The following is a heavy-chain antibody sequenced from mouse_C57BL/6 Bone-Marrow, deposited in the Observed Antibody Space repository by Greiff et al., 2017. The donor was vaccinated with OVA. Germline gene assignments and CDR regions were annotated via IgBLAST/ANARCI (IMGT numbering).Heavy chain of an antibody. CDR3: ARVYGYVWFAY. D-gene: IGHD2-2*01. J-gene: IGHJ3*01. Sequence: QVTLKECGPGILQSSQTLSLTCSFSGFSLSTSGMGVSWIRQPSGKGLEWLAHIYWDDDKRYNPSLKSRLTISKDTSRNQVFLKITSVDTADTATYYCARVYGYVWFAYWGQGTLVTVSA. CDR1: GFSLSTSGMG. V-gene: IGHV8-12*01. CDR2: IYWDDDK.